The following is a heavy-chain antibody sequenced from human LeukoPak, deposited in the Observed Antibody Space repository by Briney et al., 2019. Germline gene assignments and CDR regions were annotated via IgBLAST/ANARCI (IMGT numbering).Heavy chain of an antibody. V-gene: IGHV3-66*01. CDR1: GFLVSNNY. Sequence: GGSLRLSCAASGFLVSNNYMSWARQAPGKGLEWIAILSSRGTTNYADSVKGRFSISRDNSQNTLYLQMNSLRAEDTAVYYCATRGRSGYYYGMDVWGQGTTVTVSS. D-gene: IGHD1-26*01. CDR2: LSSRGTT. J-gene: IGHJ6*02. CDR3: ATRGRSGYYYGMDV.